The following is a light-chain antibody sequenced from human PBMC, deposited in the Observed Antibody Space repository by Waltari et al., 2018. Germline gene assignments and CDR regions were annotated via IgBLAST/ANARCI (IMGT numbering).Light chain of an antibody. CDR1: SGHTSNT. V-gene: IGLV4-69*01. CDR3: QTGGHGTWV. CDR2: VNSDGRH. Sequence: QLVLPQSPSPSASLGASLKLTCTLSSGHTSNTVTWLQQQPEKGPRYLMKVNSDGRHSKGDEIPDRFSGSSSGAERYLTISSLQSEDEADYYCQTGGHGTWVFGGGTKLTVL. J-gene: IGLJ3*02.